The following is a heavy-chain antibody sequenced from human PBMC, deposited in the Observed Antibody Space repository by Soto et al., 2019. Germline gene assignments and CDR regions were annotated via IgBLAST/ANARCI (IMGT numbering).Heavy chain of an antibody. D-gene: IGHD6-19*01. CDR3: ARGRQWLETASRSYYYYGMDV. Sequence: QVQLVQSGAEVKKPGSSVKVSCKASGGTFSSYAISWVRQAPGQGLEWLGGIIPIFGTANYAQKFQGRVTITADESTSTAYMELSSLRSEDASVYYCARGRQWLETASRSYYYYGMDVWGQGTTVTVSS. J-gene: IGHJ6*02. CDR2: IIPIFGTA. V-gene: IGHV1-69*01. CDR1: GGTFSSYA.